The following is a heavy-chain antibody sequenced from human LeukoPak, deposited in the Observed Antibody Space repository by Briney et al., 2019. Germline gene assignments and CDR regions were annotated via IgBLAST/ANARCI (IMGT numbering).Heavy chain of an antibody. CDR2: IIPILGIA. J-gene: IGHJ6*02. D-gene: IGHD5-12*01. CDR1: GGTFSSYA. V-gene: IGHV1-69*04. Sequence: PVKVSCKASGGTFSSYAISWVRQAPGQGLEWMGRIIPILGIANYAQKFQGRVTITADKSTSTAYMELSSLRSEDTAVYYCARSFWDIVATMPRDYYGMDVWGQGTTVTVPS. CDR3: ARSFWDIVATMPRDYYGMDV.